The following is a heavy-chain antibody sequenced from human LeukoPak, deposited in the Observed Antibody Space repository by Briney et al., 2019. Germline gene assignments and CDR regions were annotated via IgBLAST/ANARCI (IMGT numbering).Heavy chain of an antibody. CDR1: GFNFSIYS. J-gene: IGHJ4*02. CDR3: AKDVSVYGSGSYFDY. CDR2: ISSSGRSM. V-gene: IGHV3-48*01. D-gene: IGHD3-10*01. Sequence: GGSLRLSCAASGFNFSIYSMDWVRQAPGKGLEWVSYISSSGRSMSYADSVKGRFTISRDNAKNSLYLQMNSLRAEDTAVYYCAKDVSVYGSGSYFDYWGQGTLVTVSS.